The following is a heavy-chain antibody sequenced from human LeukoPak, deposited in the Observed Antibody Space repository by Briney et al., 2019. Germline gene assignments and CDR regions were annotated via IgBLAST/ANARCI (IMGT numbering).Heavy chain of an antibody. V-gene: IGHV3-11*04. Sequence: KPGGSRRLSCAASGFTFSDYYMSWIRQAPWKGLEWVSYISGSGSTIYYADSVKGRFTISRDNAKNSLYLQMNSLRAEDTAVYYCARASTVWYYDSSGSEMDVWGKGTTVTVSS. CDR1: GFTFSDYY. CDR3: ARASTVWYYDSSGSEMDV. CDR2: ISGSGSTI. J-gene: IGHJ6*04. D-gene: IGHD3-22*01.